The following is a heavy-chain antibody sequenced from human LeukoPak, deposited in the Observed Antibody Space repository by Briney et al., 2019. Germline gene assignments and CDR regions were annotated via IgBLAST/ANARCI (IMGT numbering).Heavy chain of an antibody. Sequence: GGSLRLSCAASGFTFSSNYMSWVRQAPGKGLEWVSVIYSGGSTYYADSVKGRFTISRDNSKNTLYLQMNSLRAEDTAVYYCARGLAYGDPTYYYYGMDVWGQGTTVTVSS. D-gene: IGHD4-17*01. J-gene: IGHJ6*01. CDR3: ARGLAYGDPTYYYYGMDV. CDR1: GFTFSSNY. CDR2: IYSGGST. V-gene: IGHV3-66*01.